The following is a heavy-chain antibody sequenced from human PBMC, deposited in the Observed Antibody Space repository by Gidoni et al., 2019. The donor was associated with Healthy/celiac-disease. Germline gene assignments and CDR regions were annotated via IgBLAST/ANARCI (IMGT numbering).Heavy chain of an antibody. CDR2: ISYDGSNK. D-gene: IGHD2-21*01. CDR1: GFTFSSYA. CDR3: ARGHFVGLIIPEVDY. V-gene: IGHV3-30-3*01. Sequence: QVQLVESGGGVVQPGRSLRLSCAASGFTFSSYAMHWVRQAPGKGLEWVAVISYDGSNKYYADSVKGRFTISRDNSKNTLYLQMNSLRAEDTAVYYCARGHFVGLIIPEVDYWGQGTLVTVSS. J-gene: IGHJ4*02.